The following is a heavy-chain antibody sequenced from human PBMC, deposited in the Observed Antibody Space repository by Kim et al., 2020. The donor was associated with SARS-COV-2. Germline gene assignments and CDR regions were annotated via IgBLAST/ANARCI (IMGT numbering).Heavy chain of an antibody. Sequence: GGSLRLSCAASGFTFSSYSISCVRQAPVKVLEWFSSISSSSTYIYYADSVKCRFTIAKDNAKNSLYMQINSLSAEDTAVYDCARDGGHPRMLFLWFDPGG. D-gene: IGHD2-21*01. CDR2: ISSSSTYI. CDR1: GFTFSSYS. V-gene: IGHV3-21*01. CDR3: ARDGGHPRMLFLWFDP. J-gene: IGHJ5*02.